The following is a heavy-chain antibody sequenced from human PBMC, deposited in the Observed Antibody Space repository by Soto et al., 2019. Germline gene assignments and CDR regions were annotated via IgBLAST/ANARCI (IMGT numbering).Heavy chain of an antibody. CDR3: ARVKYYYDCSGYYGSALFDY. V-gene: IGHV4-31*03. Sequence: SETLSLTCTVSGGSISSGGYYWSWIRQHPGKGLEWIGYIYYSGSTYYNPSLKSRVTISVDTSKNQFSLKLSSVTAADTAVYYCARVKYYYDCSGYYGSALFDYWGQGTLVTVS. CDR1: GGSISSGGYY. CDR2: IYYSGST. D-gene: IGHD3-22*01. J-gene: IGHJ4*02.